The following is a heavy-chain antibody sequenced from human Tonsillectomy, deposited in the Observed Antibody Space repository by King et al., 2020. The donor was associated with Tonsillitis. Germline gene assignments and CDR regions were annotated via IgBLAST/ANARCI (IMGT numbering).Heavy chain of an antibody. CDR3: ARLPVEVVGWGYKRGYYFDY. CDR2: IYYSGST. D-gene: IGHD2-15*01. J-gene: IGHJ4*02. CDR1: GGSISSSSYY. Sequence: QLQESGPGLVKPSETLSLTCTVSGGSISSSSYYWGWIRQPPGKGLEWIGSIYYSGSTYYNPSLKSRVTISVDTSKNQFSLKLSSVTAADTAGYYCARLPVEVVGWGYKRGYYFDYWGQGTLVTVSS. V-gene: IGHV4-39*01.